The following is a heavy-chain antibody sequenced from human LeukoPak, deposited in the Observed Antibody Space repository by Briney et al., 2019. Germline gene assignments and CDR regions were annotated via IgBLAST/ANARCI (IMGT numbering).Heavy chain of an antibody. CDR1: GFTFSTYW. CDR3: ARHPHGTFDY. V-gene: IGHV3-7*01. CDR2: MKQDGSEK. Sequence: GGSLRLSCAASGFTFSTYWMTWVRQAPGKGLEWVAHMKQDGSEKYYVDSVKGRFTISRDNAKNSLYLQLNSLRAEDTAVYYCARHPHGTFDYWGQGTPVTVSS. J-gene: IGHJ4*02.